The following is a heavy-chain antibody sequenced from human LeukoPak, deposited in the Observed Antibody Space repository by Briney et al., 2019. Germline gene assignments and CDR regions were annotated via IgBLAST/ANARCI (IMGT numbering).Heavy chain of an antibody. J-gene: IGHJ3*02. D-gene: IGHD3-22*01. CDR2: IWYDGSSK. CDR1: GFTFSSYG. V-gene: IGHV3-33*01. CDR3: ARDYYYDSSGYHDAFDI. Sequence: GGSLRLSCAASGFTFSSYGMPWVRQAPGKGLEWVAVIWYDGSSKYYADSVKGRFTISRDNSKNTLYLQMNSLRAEDTAVYYCARDYYYDSSGYHDAFDIWGQGTMVTVSS.